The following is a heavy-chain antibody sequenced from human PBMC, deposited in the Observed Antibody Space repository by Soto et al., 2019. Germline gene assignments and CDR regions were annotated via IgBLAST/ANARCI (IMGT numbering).Heavy chain of an antibody. D-gene: IGHD3-10*01. V-gene: IGHV4-4*02. CDR1: GGSISSTNW. CDR3: GRWLGTSYGMDV. Sequence: QVQLQESGPGLVQPSGTLYLTCAVSGGSISSTNWWRWVRQSPGKGLEWIGEIYHNGSPDYTPSLKSRVTISVDKSKNHVFLKLTSVTAADTAMYFCGRWLGTSYGMDVWGQGTAVNVSS. J-gene: IGHJ6*02. CDR2: IYHNGSP.